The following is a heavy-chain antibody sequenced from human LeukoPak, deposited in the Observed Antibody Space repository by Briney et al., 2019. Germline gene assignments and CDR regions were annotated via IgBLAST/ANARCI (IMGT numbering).Heavy chain of an antibody. D-gene: IGHD7-27*01. CDR1: GFTFSSYS. Sequence: GGSLRLSCAASGFTFSSYSMNWVRQAPGKGLEWVSSISSSSSYIYYADSVKGRFTISRDNAKSSLYLQMNSLRAEDTAVYYCARDGGTGDLRFDPWGQGTLVTVSS. V-gene: IGHV3-21*01. J-gene: IGHJ5*02. CDR3: ARDGGTGDLRFDP. CDR2: ISSSSSYI.